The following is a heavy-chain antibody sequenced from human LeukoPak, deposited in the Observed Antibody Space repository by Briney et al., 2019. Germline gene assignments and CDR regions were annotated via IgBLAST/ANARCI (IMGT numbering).Heavy chain of an antibody. CDR2: IYYSGST. V-gene: IGHV4-39*07. CDR3: ARDAYYYDSSGYSSEGAFDI. J-gene: IGHJ3*02. D-gene: IGHD3-22*01. Sequence: PSETLSLTCTVSGGSISSSSYYWGWIRQPPGKGLEWIGSIYYSGSTYYNPSLKSRVTISVDTSKNQFSLKLSSVTAADTAVYYCARDAYYYDSSGYSSEGAFDIWGQGTMVTVSS. CDR1: GGSISSSSYY.